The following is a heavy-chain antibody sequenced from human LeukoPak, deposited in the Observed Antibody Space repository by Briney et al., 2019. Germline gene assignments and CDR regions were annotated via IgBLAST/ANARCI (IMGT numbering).Heavy chain of an antibody. CDR1: GFTFSDHW. J-gene: IGHJ5*02. CDR2: VKKDGSEK. CDR3: WPGHYSGSA. V-gene: IGHV3-7*01. D-gene: IGHD4-11*01. Sequence: GESLRLSCAASGFTFSDHWMSWVRQAPGRGLEWVANVKKDGSEKYYVDSVKGRFTISRENAKNSLYLQMNSLRAEDTAVYYCWPGHYSGSAWGQGTLVTVSS.